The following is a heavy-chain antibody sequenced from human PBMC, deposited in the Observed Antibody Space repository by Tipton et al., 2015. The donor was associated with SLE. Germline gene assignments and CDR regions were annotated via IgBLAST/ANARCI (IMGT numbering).Heavy chain of an antibody. CDR2: IYYSGSA. J-gene: IGHJ3*02. CDR1: GGSISSYY. Sequence: TLSLTCTVSGGSISSYYWSWIRQPPGKGLEWIGYIYYSGSANYNPSLKSRVTISVDTSKNQFSLKLSSVTAADTAVYYCARGGYYYDSSGDDAFDIWGQGTMVTVSS. D-gene: IGHD3-22*01. CDR3: ARGGYYYDSSGDDAFDI. V-gene: IGHV4-59*01.